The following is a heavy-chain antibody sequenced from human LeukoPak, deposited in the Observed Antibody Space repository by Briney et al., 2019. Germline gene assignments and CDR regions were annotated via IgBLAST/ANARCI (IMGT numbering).Heavy chain of an antibody. J-gene: IGHJ4*02. CDR3: ARATTEAGISATGTAY. Sequence: GGSLRLPCTASGFTYTSYSMVWVRQAPGKGLEWVSSIGGSGNYIYYADSVKGRFTISRDNAKNSLYLQMNSLRAEDTAVYYCARATTEAGISATGTAYWGQGTLVTVSS. CDR1: GFTYTSYS. D-gene: IGHD6-13*01. CDR2: IGGSGNYI. V-gene: IGHV3-21*01.